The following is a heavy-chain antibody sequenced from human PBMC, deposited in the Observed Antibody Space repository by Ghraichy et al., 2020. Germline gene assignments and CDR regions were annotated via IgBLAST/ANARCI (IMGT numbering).Heavy chain of an antibody. J-gene: IGHJ4*02. D-gene: IGHD3-10*01. Sequence: GESLNISCAASGFTFSSYAMSWVRQAPGKGLEWVSAISGSGGSKYYADSVKGRFTISRDNSKNTLYLQMNSLRAEDTAVYYCAKVDRGFGFDYWGQGTLVTVSS. CDR3: AKVDRGFGFDY. CDR1: GFTFSSYA. V-gene: IGHV3-23*01. CDR2: ISGSGGSK.